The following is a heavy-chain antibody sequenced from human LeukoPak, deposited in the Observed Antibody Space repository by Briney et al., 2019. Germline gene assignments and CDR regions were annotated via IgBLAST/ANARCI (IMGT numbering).Heavy chain of an antibody. J-gene: IGHJ4*02. CDR1: GFTFSSYA. CDR2: ITGSGGNT. CDR3: ATRPASETYFGVFDY. V-gene: IGHV3-23*01. D-gene: IGHD1-26*01. Sequence: PGRSLRLSCAASGFTFSSYAMHWVRQAPGRGLEWVSGITGSGGNTYYAESVKGRFTISRDNSRNTVYLQMNSLRAEDAALYYCATRPASETYFGVFDYWGLGTLVTVSS.